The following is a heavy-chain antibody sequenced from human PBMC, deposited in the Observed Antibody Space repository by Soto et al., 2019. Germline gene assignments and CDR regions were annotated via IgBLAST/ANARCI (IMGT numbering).Heavy chain of an antibody. Sequence: SETLSLTCAVYGGSSSGYYWSWIRQPPGKGLEWIGEINHSGSTNYNPSLKSRVTISVDTSKNQFSLKLSSVTAADTAVYYCARGHLTRYSNYYYYYYGMDVWGQGTTVTVSS. V-gene: IGHV4-34*01. CDR2: INHSGST. CDR3: ARGHLTRYSNYYYYYYGMDV. CDR1: GGSSSGYY. D-gene: IGHD4-4*01. J-gene: IGHJ6*02.